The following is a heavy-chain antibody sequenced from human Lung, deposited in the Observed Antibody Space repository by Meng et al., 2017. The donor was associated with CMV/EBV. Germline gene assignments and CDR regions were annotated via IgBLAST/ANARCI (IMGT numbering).Heavy chain of an antibody. V-gene: IGHV1-2*02. Sequence: GYYMHWVRQAPGQGLEWMGWINPNSGGTNYAQKFQGRVAMTRDTSISTAYTELSRLRSDDTAVYYCARGDYYDSSGYYLNFYWFDPWGQGTLVTVSS. CDR3: ARGDYYDSSGYYLNFYWFDP. D-gene: IGHD3-22*01. CDR1: GYY. J-gene: IGHJ5*02. CDR2: INPNSGGT.